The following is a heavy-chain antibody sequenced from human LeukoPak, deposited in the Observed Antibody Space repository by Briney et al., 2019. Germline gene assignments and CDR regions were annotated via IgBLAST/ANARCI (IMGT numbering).Heavy chain of an antibody. J-gene: IGHJ4*02. V-gene: IGHV4-59*12. CDR1: GGSISSYY. D-gene: IGHD5-24*01. CDR2: IYYSGST. CDR3: ARAQRWLQLFDY. Sequence: PSETLSLTCTVSGGSISSYYWSWIRQPPGKGLEWIGYIYYSGSTNYNPSLKSRVTISVDTSKNQFSLKLSSVTAADTAVYYCARAQRWLQLFDYWGQGTLVTVSS.